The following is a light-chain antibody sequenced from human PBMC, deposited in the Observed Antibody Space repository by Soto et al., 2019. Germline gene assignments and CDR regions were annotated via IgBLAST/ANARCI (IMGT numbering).Light chain of an antibody. CDR1: QSISTW. CDR3: QHYTHYMYT. CDR2: KAS. Sequence: DIPMTQSPSTLSASVGDRVTITCRASQSISTWLAWYQQKPGKAPNLLIYKASSLESGVPSRFSGSGSGTEFTLTISSLQPDDFATYYCQHYTHYMYTFGQGTKLEIK. V-gene: IGKV1-5*03. J-gene: IGKJ2*01.